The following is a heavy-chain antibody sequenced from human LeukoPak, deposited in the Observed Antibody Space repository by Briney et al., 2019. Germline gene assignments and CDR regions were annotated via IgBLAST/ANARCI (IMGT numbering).Heavy chain of an antibody. CDR3: ARTMYHYYDSSGYYNFDY. D-gene: IGHD3-22*01. J-gene: IGHJ4*02. CDR1: GYSFTSYW. V-gene: IGHV5-51*01. Sequence: GESLKISCKGSGYSFTSYWIAWVRQMPGKGLEWMGIIYPDDYDTRYSPSFQGQVTISADKSISTAYLHWSSLKASDTAMYYCARTMYHYYDSSGYYNFDYWGQGTRVTVSS. CDR2: IYPDDYDT.